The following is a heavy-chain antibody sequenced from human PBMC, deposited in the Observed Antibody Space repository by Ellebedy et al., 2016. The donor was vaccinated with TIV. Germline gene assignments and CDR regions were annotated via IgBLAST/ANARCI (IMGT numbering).Heavy chain of an antibody. D-gene: IGHD4-11*01. CDR2: INPNSGGT. J-gene: IGHJ4*02. CDR1: GYTFTGYY. V-gene: IGHV1-2*02. Sequence: ASVKVSXXASGYTFTGYYMHWVRQAPGQGLEWMGWINPNSGGTNYAQKFQGRVTLTRDTSISTAYMDLSSLTSEDTAVYYCARVASQTTNIDTWGQGTLLTVSS. CDR3: ARVASQTTNIDT.